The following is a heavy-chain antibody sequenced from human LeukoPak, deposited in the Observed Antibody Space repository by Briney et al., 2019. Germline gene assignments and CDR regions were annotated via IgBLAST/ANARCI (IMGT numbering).Heavy chain of an antibody. CDR1: GGSISSYY. D-gene: IGHD3-22*01. J-gene: IGHJ4*02. CDR2: IYYSGST. V-gene: IGHV4-59*01. Sequence: SETLSLTCTVSGGSISSYYWSWIRQPPGKGLEWIGYIYYSGSTNYNPSLKSRVTISVDTSKNQFSLKLSSVTAADTAVYYCARGWAPGPWVYYPYYFDYWGQGTLVTVSS. CDR3: ARGWAPGPWVYYPYYFDY.